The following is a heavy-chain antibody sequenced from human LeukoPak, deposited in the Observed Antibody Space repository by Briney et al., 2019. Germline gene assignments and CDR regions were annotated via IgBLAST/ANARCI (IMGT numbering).Heavy chain of an antibody. J-gene: IGHJ3*02. D-gene: IGHD3-10*01. V-gene: IGHV3-21*01. CDR3: ARDRGAVHAFDI. CDR1: GFTFSGYS. CDR2: ISSSSSYI. Sequence: GGSLRLSCAASGFTFSGYSMNWVRQAPGKGLEWVSSISSSSSYIYYADSVKGRFTISRDNAKNSLYLQMNSLRAEDTAVYYCARDRGAVHAFDIWGQGTMVTVSS.